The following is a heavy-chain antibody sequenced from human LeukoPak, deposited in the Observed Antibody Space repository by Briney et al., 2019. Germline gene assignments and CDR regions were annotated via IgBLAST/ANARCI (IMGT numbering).Heavy chain of an antibody. V-gene: IGHV3-33*01. Sequence: GGSLRLSCAASGFTFSSYVMHWVRQAPGKGLEWVAVIWYDGSNKYYADSVKGRFTISRDNSKNTLYLQMNSLRAEDTAVYYCARDVFPSYDSTPAPFDYWGQGTLVTVSS. J-gene: IGHJ4*02. CDR3: ARDVFPSYDSTPAPFDY. CDR1: GFTFSSYV. CDR2: IWYDGSNK. D-gene: IGHD3-22*01.